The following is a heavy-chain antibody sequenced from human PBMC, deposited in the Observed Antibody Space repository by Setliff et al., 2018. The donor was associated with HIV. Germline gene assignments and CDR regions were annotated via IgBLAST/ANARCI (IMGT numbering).Heavy chain of an antibody. CDR3: ATDRTQTGISLVRGRLTDPAKYPLDY. Sequence: ASVKVSCKASDYPLSNFGISWVRQAPGQGLEWMAWINVYNGDTSFAQKFQGRVTMTKDTSTGTAYMELSSLRSDDTAVYYCATDRTQTGISLVRGRLTDPAKYPLDYWGQGTLVTVSS. D-gene: IGHD3-10*01. V-gene: IGHV1-18*01. J-gene: IGHJ4*02. CDR2: INVYNGDT. CDR1: DYPLSNFG.